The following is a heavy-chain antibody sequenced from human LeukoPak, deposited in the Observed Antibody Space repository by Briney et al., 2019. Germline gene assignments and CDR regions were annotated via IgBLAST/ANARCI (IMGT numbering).Heavy chain of an antibody. V-gene: IGHV1-69*13. J-gene: IGHJ4*02. CDR1: GYTFTGYI. CDR3: ARGMSTNRPTYRTGLAY. Sequence: EASVKVSCKASGYTFTGYIMHWVRQAPGQGLEWMGGIIPMFERQNDAQRFRDRVTITADESSSTVYMELSSLRFDDTAVYYCARGMSTNRPTYRTGLAYWGQGTLVTVSS. D-gene: IGHD7-27*01. CDR2: IIPMFERQ.